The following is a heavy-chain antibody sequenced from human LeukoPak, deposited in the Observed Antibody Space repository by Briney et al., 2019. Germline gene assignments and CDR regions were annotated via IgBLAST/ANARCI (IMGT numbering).Heavy chain of an antibody. CDR2: MDPTGSQK. V-gene: IGHV3-7*01. Sequence: GGSLRLSCADSQFTFNGSWINWVRQAPGKGLEWVANMDPTGSQKRYVDSVKGRFTISKDNPGASLYLDMHSLRAEDTAIYYCAIWTSGNYWGQGTLVTVSS. CDR3: AIWTSGNY. D-gene: IGHD1-1*01. CDR1: QFTFNGSW. J-gene: IGHJ4*02.